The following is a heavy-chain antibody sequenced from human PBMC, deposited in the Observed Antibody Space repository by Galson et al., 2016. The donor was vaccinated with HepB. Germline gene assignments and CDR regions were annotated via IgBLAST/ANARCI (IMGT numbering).Heavy chain of an antibody. Sequence: SLRLSCAASRFTFSNYWMSWVRQAPGKGLEWVANIKKDGSEKYYADSVKGRFTISRDNAKNSLYLQMNSLRAEDTAVYYCAREWLRGYFDWFRKGAFDIWGQGKMVTVSS. D-gene: IGHD3-9*01. J-gene: IGHJ3*02. CDR3: AREWLRGYFDWFRKGAFDI. CDR2: IKKDGSEK. V-gene: IGHV3-7*03. CDR1: RFTFSNYW.